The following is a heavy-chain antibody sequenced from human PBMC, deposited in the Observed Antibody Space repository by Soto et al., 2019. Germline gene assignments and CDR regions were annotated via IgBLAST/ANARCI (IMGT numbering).Heavy chain of an antibody. D-gene: IGHD3-10*01. CDR1: GYTYPSYW. CDR3: ARRILLWSVRDAFDI. CDR2: IYPEDSDT. Sequence: GESLKISCKGFGYTYPSYWIGLVRQMPEKGLEWMGIIYPEDSDTRYSPSLQGQVTISADKSISTAYLQWSSLKASDTAMYYCARRILLWSVRDAFDIWGQGTMVTVSS. V-gene: IGHV5-51*01. J-gene: IGHJ3*02.